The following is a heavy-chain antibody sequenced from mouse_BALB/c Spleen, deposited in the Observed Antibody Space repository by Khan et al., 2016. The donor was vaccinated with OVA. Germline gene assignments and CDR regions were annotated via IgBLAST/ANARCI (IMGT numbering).Heavy chain of an antibody. J-gene: IGHJ1*01. CDR3: ARAYDSSYWYFDV. CDR2: IWAGGST. CDR1: GFSLTNYG. V-gene: IGHV2-9*02. D-gene: IGHD1-1*01. Sequence: QVQLKQSGPGLVAPSQSLSITCTVSGFSLTNYGVHWVRQPPGKGLEWLGVIWAGGSTNYNLALMSRLSISKDNSKSQVFLKMNSLQTDDTAMYYCARAYDSSYWYFDVWGAGTTVTVSS.